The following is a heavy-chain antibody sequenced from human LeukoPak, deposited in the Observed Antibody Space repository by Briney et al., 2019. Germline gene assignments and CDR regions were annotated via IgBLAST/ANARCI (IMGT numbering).Heavy chain of an antibody. CDR3: ARVFGSCSSTSCPYPDWFDP. J-gene: IGHJ5*02. CDR2: ISSSSSYI. Sequence: GGSLRLSCAASGFTFSDYYMSWIRQAPGKGLEWVSYISSSSSYIYYADSVKGRFTISRDNAKNSLYLQMNSLRAEDTAVYYCARVFGSCSSTSCPYPDWFDPWGQGTLVTVSS. D-gene: IGHD2-2*01. V-gene: IGHV3-11*06. CDR1: GFTFSDYY.